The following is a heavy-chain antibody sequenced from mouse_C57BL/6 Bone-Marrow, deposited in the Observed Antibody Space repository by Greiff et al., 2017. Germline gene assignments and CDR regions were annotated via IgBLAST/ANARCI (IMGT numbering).Heavy chain of an antibody. J-gene: IGHJ2*01. V-gene: IGHV5-17*01. CDR3: ATDYGSSYFDY. CDR2: ISSGSSII. CDR1: GFTFSDYG. Sequence: EVMLVESGGGLVKPGGSLKLSCAASGFTFSDYGMPWVRQAPEKGLEWVAYISSGSSIIYYADTVKGRFTISRDNAKNTLFLQMTSLRSEDTAMYYCATDYGSSYFDYWGQGTTLTVSS. D-gene: IGHD1-1*01.